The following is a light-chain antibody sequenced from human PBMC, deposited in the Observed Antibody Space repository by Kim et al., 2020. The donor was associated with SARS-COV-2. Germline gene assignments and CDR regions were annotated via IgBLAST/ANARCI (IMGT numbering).Light chain of an antibody. CDR3: QQYGIPPYT. CDR1: QDIRIY. J-gene: IGKJ2*01. V-gene: IGKV1-33*01. CDR2: DAS. Sequence: SASVGDRVTITCQASQDIRIYLNWYQQKPGKAPNLLIYDASNLETGVPSRLSGSGSGTDFTFTISSLQPEDIATYYCQQYGIPPYTFGQGTKLEI.